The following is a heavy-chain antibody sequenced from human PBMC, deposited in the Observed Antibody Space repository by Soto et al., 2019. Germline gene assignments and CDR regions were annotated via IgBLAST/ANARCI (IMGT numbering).Heavy chain of an antibody. CDR2: IYSGGVT. Sequence: LRLSCAFSGFTVKNYQMNWVRQAPGKGLEWVSVIYSGGVTYYPDFVKGRFTTIRDTSKNTVYLQMNSLRADDTAMYYCARDPSTTGYYGLDVWGQGTTVTVSS. J-gene: IGHJ6*02. CDR3: ARDPSTTGYYGLDV. CDR1: GFTVKNYQ. V-gene: IGHV3-53*01.